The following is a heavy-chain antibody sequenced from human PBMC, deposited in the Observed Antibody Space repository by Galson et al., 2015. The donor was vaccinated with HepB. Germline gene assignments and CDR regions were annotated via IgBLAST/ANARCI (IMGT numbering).Heavy chain of an antibody. CDR1: GFTFSSYA. J-gene: IGHJ4*02. Sequence: SLRLSCAASGFTFSSYAMSWVRQAPGKGLEWVSAISGSGGSTYYADSVKGRFTISRDNSKNTLYLQMNSLRAEDTAVYYCAKAITMVRGVIMSPFDYWGQGTLVTVSS. V-gene: IGHV3-23*01. D-gene: IGHD3-10*01. CDR2: ISGSGGST. CDR3: AKAITMVRGVIMSPFDY.